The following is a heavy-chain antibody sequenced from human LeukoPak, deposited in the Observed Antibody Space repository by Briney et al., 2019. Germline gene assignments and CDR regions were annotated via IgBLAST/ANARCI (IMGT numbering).Heavy chain of an antibody. Sequence: ASVKVSCKASGYTFTSYGISWVRQAPGQGLEWMGWISVYNGNTNYAQKLQGRVTMTTDTSTSTAYMELRSLRSDDTAVYYCARDYYDSSGYYYAPDAFDIWGQGTMVTVSS. CDR1: GYTFTSYG. CDR2: ISVYNGNT. CDR3: ARDYYDSSGYYYAPDAFDI. V-gene: IGHV1-18*01. J-gene: IGHJ3*02. D-gene: IGHD3-22*01.